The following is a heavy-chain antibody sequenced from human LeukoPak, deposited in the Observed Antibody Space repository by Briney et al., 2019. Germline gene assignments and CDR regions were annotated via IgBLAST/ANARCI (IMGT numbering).Heavy chain of an antibody. J-gene: IGHJ4*02. V-gene: IGHV3-7*01. D-gene: IGHD4-17*01. Sequence: PGGSLRLSCAASGFTFSNYWMSWVRQPPGKGLEWVANIKQDGSEKYYVDSVEGRFTISRDNAKNSLYLQMNSLRAEDTAVYYCANGEVYFDYWGQGTLVTVSS. CDR2: IKQDGSEK. CDR1: GFTFSNYW. CDR3: ANGEVYFDY.